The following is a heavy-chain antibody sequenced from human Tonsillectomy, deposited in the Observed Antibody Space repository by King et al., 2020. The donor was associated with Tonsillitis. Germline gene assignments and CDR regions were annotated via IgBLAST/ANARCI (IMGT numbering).Heavy chain of an antibody. CDR2: ISWSGGVI. CDR1: GFIFDDYA. CDR3: AKAKWDSGYCFPGDY. Sequence: VQLVESGGGLVQPGRSLRLSCAASGFIFDDYAMHWVRQAPGKGLEWVAGISWSGGVIGYGDAVKGRFTLSRDNAKKTLSLEMNSLRIEDTALYYCAKAKWDSGYCFPGDYWGQGALVIVSS. V-gene: IGHV3-9*01. J-gene: IGHJ4*02. D-gene: IGHD2-21*02.